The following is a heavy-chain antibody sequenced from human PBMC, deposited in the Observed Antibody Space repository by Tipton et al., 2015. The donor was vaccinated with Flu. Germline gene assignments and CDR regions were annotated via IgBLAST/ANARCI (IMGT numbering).Heavy chain of an antibody. CDR1: GFTFSSYE. Sequence: SLRLSCAASGFTFSSYEMNWVRQAPGKGLEWVSYISSSGSTIYYADSVKGRFTISRDNAKNSLYLQMNSLRAEDTAVYYCARDQSLSGGSDYWGQGTLVTVSS. CDR3: ARDQSLSGGSDY. J-gene: IGHJ4*02. D-gene: IGHD2-15*01. CDR2: ISSSGSTI. V-gene: IGHV3-48*03.